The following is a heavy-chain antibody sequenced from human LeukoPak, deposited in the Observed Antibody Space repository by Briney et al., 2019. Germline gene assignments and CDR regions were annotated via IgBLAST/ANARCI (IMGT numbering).Heavy chain of an antibody. D-gene: IGHD3-22*01. CDR1: GFTFSSYA. J-gene: IGHJ4*02. CDR3: AKLKAMMVVEYQDY. Sequence: GGSLRLSCAASGFTFSSYAMSWVRQAPGKGLEWVSAISGSGGSTYYADSVKGRFTISRDNSKNTLYLQMNSLRAEDTAVYYCAKLKAMMVVEYQDYWGQGTLVTVSS. V-gene: IGHV3-23*01. CDR2: ISGSGGST.